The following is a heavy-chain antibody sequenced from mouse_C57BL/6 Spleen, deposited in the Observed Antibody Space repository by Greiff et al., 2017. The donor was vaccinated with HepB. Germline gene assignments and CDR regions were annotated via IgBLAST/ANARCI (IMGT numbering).Heavy chain of an antibody. V-gene: IGHV1-80*01. D-gene: IGHD2-3*01. CDR3: ARCLDGYYEDY. Sequence: VKLQESGAELVKPGASVKISCKASGYAFSSYWMNWVKQRPGKGLEWIGQIYPGDGDTNYNGKFKGKATLTADKSSSTAYMQLSSLTSEDSAVYFCARCLDGYYEDYWGQGTTLTVSS. J-gene: IGHJ2*01. CDR2: IYPGDGDT. CDR1: GYAFSSYW.